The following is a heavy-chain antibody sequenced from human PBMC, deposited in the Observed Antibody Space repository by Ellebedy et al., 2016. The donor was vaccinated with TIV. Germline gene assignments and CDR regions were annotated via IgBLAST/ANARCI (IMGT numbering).Heavy chain of an antibody. J-gene: IGHJ4*02. D-gene: IGHD1-14*01. CDR2: IYYSGST. CDR1: TKSDRIGHY. V-gene: IGHV4-31*03. Sequence: SETLSLXCTLSTKSDRIGHYWSWIRQHPGKGLEWIGYIYYSGSTYYDPSLESRVSISVDTSKNQFSLKLSSVTAADTAVYYCARAGLITGNDYWGQGILVTVSS. CDR3: ARAGLITGNDY.